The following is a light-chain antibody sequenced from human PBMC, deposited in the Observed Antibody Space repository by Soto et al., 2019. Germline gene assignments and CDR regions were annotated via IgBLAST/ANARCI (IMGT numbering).Light chain of an antibody. CDR3: RQDYNYPRT. J-gene: IGKJ2*01. Sequence: AIQMTQSPSSLSASVGDRVTITCRASQGIRNDLGWYQQKPGKAPKLLIYAASSLQSGVPSRFSGSGSGTDFTLTISILQPEDFATYYCRQDYNYPRTFGQGTGLELK. CDR1: QGIRND. CDR2: AAS. V-gene: IGKV1-6*01.